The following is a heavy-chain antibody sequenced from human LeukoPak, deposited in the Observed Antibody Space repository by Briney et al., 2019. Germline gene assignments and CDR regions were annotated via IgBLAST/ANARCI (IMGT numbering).Heavy chain of an antibody. CDR2: IDPSDSYT. Sequence: AGESLKISCKGSGYSFTSYWISWVRQMPGKGLEWMGRIDPSDSYTNYSPSFQGHVTISADKSISTAYLQWSSLKASDTAMYYRARLYCSGGSCYSRYYGMDVWGKGTTVTVSS. D-gene: IGHD2-15*01. CDR3: ARLYCSGGSCYSRYYGMDV. V-gene: IGHV5-10-1*01. CDR1: GYSFTSYW. J-gene: IGHJ6*04.